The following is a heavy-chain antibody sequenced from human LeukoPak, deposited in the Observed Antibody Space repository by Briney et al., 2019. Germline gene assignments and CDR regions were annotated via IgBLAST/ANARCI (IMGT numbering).Heavy chain of an antibody. D-gene: IGHD1-26*01. CDR1: GGSISSSSYY. CDR2: IYYSGST. J-gene: IGHJ4*02. Sequence: SETLSLTCTVSGGSISSSSYYWGWIRQPPGKGLEWIGSIYYSGSTYYNPPLKSRVTISVDTSKNQFSLKLSSVTAADTAVYYCASPPTLRGVGYYIDYWGQGTLVTVSS. CDR3: ASPPTLRGVGYYIDY. V-gene: IGHV4-39*01.